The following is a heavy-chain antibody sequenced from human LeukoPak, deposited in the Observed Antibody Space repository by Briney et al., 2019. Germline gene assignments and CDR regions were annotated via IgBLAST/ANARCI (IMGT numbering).Heavy chain of an antibody. CDR3: AKGTDDFWSGYPRLVSYYYGMDV. D-gene: IGHD3-3*01. V-gene: IGHV3-23*01. CDR2: ISGSGGST. J-gene: IGHJ6*02. CDR1: GFTFSSYA. Sequence: GGSLRLSCAASGFTFSSYAMSWVRQAPGKGLEWVSAISGSGGSTYYADSVKGRFTISRDNSKNTLYLQMNSLRAEDTAVYYCAKGTDDFWSGYPRLVSYYYGMDVWGQGTTVTVSS.